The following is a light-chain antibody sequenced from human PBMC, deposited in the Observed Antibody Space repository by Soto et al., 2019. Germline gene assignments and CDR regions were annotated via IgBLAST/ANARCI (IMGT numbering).Light chain of an antibody. CDR3: QQYHNSPCT. CDR2: GAS. CDR1: QSVSSSY. V-gene: IGKV3-20*01. J-gene: IGKJ1*01. Sequence: EIVLTQSPGTLSLSPGEGATLSCRASQSVSSSYLAWYQQKPGQAPRLLIYGASSMATGIPARFSGGGSGTDFTLTISRLEPEDFAVYYCQQYHNSPCTFGQGTKVEIK.